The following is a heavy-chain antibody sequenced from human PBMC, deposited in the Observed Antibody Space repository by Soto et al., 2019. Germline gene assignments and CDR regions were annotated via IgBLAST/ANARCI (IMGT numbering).Heavy chain of an antibody. CDR3: AKDKGYYYDSRVGAFDI. V-gene: IGHV3-23*01. Sequence: GGSLRLSCAASGFTFSSYAMSWVRQAPGKGLEWVSAISGSGGSTYYADSVKGRFTISRDNSKNTLYLQMNSLRAEDTAVYYCAKDKGYYYDSRVGAFDIWGQGTMVTVSS. J-gene: IGHJ3*02. CDR2: ISGSGGST. D-gene: IGHD3-22*01. CDR1: GFTFSSYA.